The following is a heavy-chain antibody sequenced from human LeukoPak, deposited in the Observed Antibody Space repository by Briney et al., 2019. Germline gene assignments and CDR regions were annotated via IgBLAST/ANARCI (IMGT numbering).Heavy chain of an antibody. D-gene: IGHD3-22*01. CDR1: GGSISSDSYY. Sequence: SETLSLTCTVSGGSISSDSYYWGWIRQPPGKGLEWIGSIYYGGSTFYNPSLKSRVTISVDTSKNQFSLKLSSVTAADTAVYYCARTPYYDSSGYYEPWGQGTLVTVSS. CDR3: ARTPYYDSSGYYEP. J-gene: IGHJ5*02. V-gene: IGHV4-39*07. CDR2: IYYGGST.